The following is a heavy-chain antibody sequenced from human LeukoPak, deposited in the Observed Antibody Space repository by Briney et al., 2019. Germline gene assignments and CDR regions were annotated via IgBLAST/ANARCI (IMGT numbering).Heavy chain of an antibody. D-gene: IGHD6-19*01. Sequence: PGGSLRLSCVDPLLSVTVYNMRLVSQAPGKGLEWVSYISSSGSTIYYADSVKGRFTISRDNAKNSLYLQMNSLRAEDTAVYYCARNGYGSGWHLDYMDVWGKGTTVTVSS. CDR2: ISSSGSTI. CDR3: ARNGYGSGWHLDYMDV. J-gene: IGHJ6*03. CDR1: LLSVTVYN. V-gene: IGHV3-48*03.